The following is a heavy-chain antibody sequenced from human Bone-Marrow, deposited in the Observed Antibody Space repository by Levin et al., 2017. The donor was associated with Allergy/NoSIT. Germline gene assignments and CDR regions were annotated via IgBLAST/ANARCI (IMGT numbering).Heavy chain of an antibody. CDR2: IFSNDEK. Sequence: SGPTLVKPTETLTLTCTVSGSSLSNARMGVSWIRQPPGKALEWLAHIFSNDEKSYSTSLKSRLTISKDTSKSQVVLTMTNMDPVDTATYYCARSYYDILTGYYSPFDYWGQGTLVTVSS. D-gene: IGHD3-9*01. V-gene: IGHV2-26*01. CDR3: ARSYYDILTGYYSPFDY. CDR1: GSSLSNARMG. J-gene: IGHJ4*02.